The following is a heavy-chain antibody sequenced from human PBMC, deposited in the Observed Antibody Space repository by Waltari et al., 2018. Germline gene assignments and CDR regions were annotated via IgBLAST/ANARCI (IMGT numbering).Heavy chain of an antibody. Sequence: QVQLQESGPGLVKPSETLSLTCTVSGGSISSHYWSWLRQPPGKGLEWIGYIYYSGSTNYNPSLKSRVTISVDTSKNQFSLKLSSVTAADTAVYYCARGGGVTIFGVVRNWFDPWGQGTLVTVSS. CDR1: GGSISSHY. CDR3: ARGGGVTIFGVVRNWFDP. J-gene: IGHJ5*02. D-gene: IGHD3-3*01. CDR2: IYYSGST. V-gene: IGHV4-59*11.